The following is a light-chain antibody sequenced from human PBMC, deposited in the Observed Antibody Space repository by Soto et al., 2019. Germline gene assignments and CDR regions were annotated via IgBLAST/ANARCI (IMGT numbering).Light chain of an antibody. V-gene: IGLV1-44*01. J-gene: IGLJ2*01. Sequence: QPVLTQPPSASGAPGQRVTISCSGSSSNIGSYTVNWYQQFPGTAPKLVIYSNNQRPSGVPDRFSGSKSGTSASLVISGLQSEDEADYFCAAWEDSLNGHVVFGGGTQLTVL. CDR3: AAWEDSLNGHVV. CDR2: SNN. CDR1: SSNIGSYT.